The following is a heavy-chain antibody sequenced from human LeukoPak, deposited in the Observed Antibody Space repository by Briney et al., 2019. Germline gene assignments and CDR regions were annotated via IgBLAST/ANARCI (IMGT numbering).Heavy chain of an antibody. CDR2: IDHSGSS. J-gene: IGHJ5*02. Sequence: SETLSLTCPVSGASISSSYWSWIRQPPGKGLEWIGYIDHSGSSDYNPSLKSRVTMSVDTSKDQFSLKVSSVTAADTAVYYCARGRNWFDPWGQGTPVTVSS. CDR1: GASISSSY. CDR3: ARGRNWFDP. V-gene: IGHV4-59*01.